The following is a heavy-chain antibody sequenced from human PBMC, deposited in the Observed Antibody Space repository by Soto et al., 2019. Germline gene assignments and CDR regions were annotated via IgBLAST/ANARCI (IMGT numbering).Heavy chain of an antibody. CDR3: ARFDGASRGY. V-gene: IGHV3-48*03. Sequence: EVQLVESGGGLVQPGGSLRLSCAASGFTLSSFEMNWVRQAPGKGLEWVSYISSSGTTVYYADSVKGRFTISRDNAKNSLYLQMNSLRVEDTAVYFCARFDGASRGYWGQGTLVTVSS. CDR2: ISSSGTTV. CDR1: GFTLSSFE. J-gene: IGHJ4*02. D-gene: IGHD3-10*01.